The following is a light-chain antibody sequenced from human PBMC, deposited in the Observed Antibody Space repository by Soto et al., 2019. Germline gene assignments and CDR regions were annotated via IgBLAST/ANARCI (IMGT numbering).Light chain of an antibody. Sequence: QSALTQPASVSGSLGQSTTISCTGPRSDVGGYNYVSWYQQHPGKAPKLMIYEVSDRPSGVSNRFSGSKSGNTASLTISGLQAEDEAHYYCSSCTSSIVVFGGGTKVTVL. J-gene: IGLJ2*01. V-gene: IGLV2-14*01. CDR2: EVS. CDR3: SSCTSSIVV. CDR1: RSDVGGYNY.